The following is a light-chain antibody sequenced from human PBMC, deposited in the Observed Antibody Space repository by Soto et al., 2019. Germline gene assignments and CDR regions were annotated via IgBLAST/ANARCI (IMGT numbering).Light chain of an antibody. Sequence: DIQMSKSPSTGSGSVFDRVTIMYLASQTISSWLAWYRQKPGKAPKLLIYKASTLKSGVPSRFSGSGSGTEFTLTISSLLSEDFAVYYCQQYYTWPLNFGQGTRLE. CDR3: QQYYTWPLN. CDR2: KAS. CDR1: QTISSW. V-gene: IGKV1-5*03. J-gene: IGKJ5*01.